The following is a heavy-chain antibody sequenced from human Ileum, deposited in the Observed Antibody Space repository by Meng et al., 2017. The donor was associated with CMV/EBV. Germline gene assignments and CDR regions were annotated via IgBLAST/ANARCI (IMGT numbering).Heavy chain of an antibody. J-gene: IGHJ4*02. V-gene: IGHV1-2*02. CDR3: ARGGGAADY. D-gene: IGHD1-26*01. CDR2: INPNTGTT. CDR1: GYTFTGYY. Sequence: QGPRVPPGAEVKKPGASVKGSCKASGYTFTGYYLHWVRQAPGQGLEWMAWINPNTGTTDYAQKFRGRVTMTRDTSISTAYMELSSLKSDDTAVYYCARGGGAADYWGQGTLVTVSS.